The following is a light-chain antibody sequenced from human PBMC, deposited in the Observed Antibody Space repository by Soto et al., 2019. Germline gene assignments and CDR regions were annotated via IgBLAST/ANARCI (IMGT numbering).Light chain of an antibody. CDR2: DES. V-gene: IGKV3-11*01. CDR1: QSVSSY. Sequence: DIVLTQSPATLSVSPGDRATLSCRASQSVSSYLAWYQQKPGQAPRLLIYDESNRATGIPDRLSGSGSGTDLNLTISRLEPEDFAVYYCQQRSNWTLTFGGGTRLEIK. CDR3: QQRSNWTLT. J-gene: IGKJ5*01.